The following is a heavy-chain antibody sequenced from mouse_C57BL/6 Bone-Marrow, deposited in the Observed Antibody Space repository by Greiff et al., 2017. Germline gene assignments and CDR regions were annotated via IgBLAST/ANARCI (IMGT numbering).Heavy chain of an antibody. J-gene: IGHJ3*01. CDR3: ARQDYYGSSWFAY. CDR1: GFTFSDYY. V-gene: IGHV5-12*01. Sequence: EVNVVESGGGLVQPGGSLKLSCAASGFTFSDYYMYWVRQTPERRLEWVAYISNGGGSNYYPDTLKGLFTISRDNAKNTLYLQMSRLKSQDTAMYDCARQDYYGSSWFAYWGQGHLVSGSA. CDR2: ISNGGGSN. D-gene: IGHD1-1*01.